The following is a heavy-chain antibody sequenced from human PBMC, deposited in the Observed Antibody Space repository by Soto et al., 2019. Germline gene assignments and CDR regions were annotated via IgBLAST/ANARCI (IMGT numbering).Heavy chain of an antibody. V-gene: IGHV3-30-3*01. D-gene: IGHD3-3*01. CDR3: AREDLGVAQIYYFDY. CDR2: ISYDGSNK. J-gene: IGHJ4*02. CDR1: GFTFSSYA. Sequence: PVGPLRLSCTASGFTFSSYAMHWVRHSPFKGLEWVAVISYDGSNKYYADSVKGRFTISRDNSKNTLYLQMNSLRAEDTAVYYCAREDLGVAQIYYFDYWGQGTLVTVSS.